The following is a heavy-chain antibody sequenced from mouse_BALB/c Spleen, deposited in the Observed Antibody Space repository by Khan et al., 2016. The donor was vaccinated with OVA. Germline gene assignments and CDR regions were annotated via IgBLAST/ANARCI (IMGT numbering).Heavy chain of an antibody. CDR2: ISYSGST. CDR3: ARTARIKY. Sequence: EVKLEESGPGLVKPSQSLSLTCTVTGYSITSGYGGNWIRQFPGNKLEWMGYISYSGSTNYTPSLNSRISITRDRSKNQFFLQLTSVTTEDTATYYCARTARIKYWGQGTTLTVSS. V-gene: IGHV3-2*02. D-gene: IGHD1-2*01. J-gene: IGHJ2*01. CDR1: GYSITSGYG.